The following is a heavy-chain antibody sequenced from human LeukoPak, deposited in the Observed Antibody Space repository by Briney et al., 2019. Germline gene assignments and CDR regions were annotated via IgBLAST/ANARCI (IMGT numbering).Heavy chain of an antibody. D-gene: IGHD2-8*01. CDR2: IYYTGIS. V-gene: IGHV4-39*07. CDR3: VRADYNGGNPGSFDI. J-gene: IGHJ3*02. Sequence: PSETLSLTCTVSGASITIGAESYHWGWIRQPPGKGLEWIGTIYYTGISYYNPSLESRVTSSLDTSKNQFSLTLNSVTAADTAVYYCVRADYNGGNPGSFDIWGRGTMVTVSS. CDR1: GASITIGAESYH.